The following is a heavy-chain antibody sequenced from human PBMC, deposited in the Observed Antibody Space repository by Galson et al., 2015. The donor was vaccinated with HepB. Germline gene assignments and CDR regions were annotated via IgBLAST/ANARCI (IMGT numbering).Heavy chain of an antibody. V-gene: IGHV3-15*01. J-gene: IGHJ4*02. CDR1: GFTFTDAW. CDR2: IKSKSDGLTT. D-gene: IGHD6-25*01. CDR3: ATDSGPCDY. Sequence: SLRLSCAASGFTFTDAWMSWVRQTPGKGLEWVGRIKSKSDGLTTDFAAPVKGRFTISRDDSKNTLFLQMNSLKTEDTAVYFCATDSGPCDYWGQGTLVTVSS.